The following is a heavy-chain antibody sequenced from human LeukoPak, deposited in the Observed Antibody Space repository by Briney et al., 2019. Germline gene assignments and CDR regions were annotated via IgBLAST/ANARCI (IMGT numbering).Heavy chain of an antibody. Sequence: SETLSLTCTVSGGSISGYYWSWIRQPAGKGLEWIGRVYTSGSTNYNPSLKSRVAMSVDTSKNQFSLRLTSVTAADTAVYYCARGSTAFDYWGQGTLVTVSS. CDR2: VYTSGST. CDR1: GGSISGYY. J-gene: IGHJ4*02. CDR3: ARGSTAFDY. D-gene: IGHD3-10*01. V-gene: IGHV4-4*07.